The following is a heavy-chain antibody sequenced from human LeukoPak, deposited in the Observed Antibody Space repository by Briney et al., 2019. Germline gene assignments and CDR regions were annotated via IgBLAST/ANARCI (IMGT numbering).Heavy chain of an antibody. J-gene: IGHJ6*03. CDR2: IYPGDSDV. D-gene: IGHD4-11*01. Sequence: GESLKTSSKGSGSRFYGNWIGWLGRIHGKGPEWLGFIYPGDSDVRYSPSFQGHVNISVDRSISTAYLQWSSLKVSDSAIYYCARHLPVSADDYYCMDVWGEGTTVTVSS. CDR3: ARHLPVSADDYYCMDV. V-gene: IGHV5-51*01. CDR1: GSRFYGNW.